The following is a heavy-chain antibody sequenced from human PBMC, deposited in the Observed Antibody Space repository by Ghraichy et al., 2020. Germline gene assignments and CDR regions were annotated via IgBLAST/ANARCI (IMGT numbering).Heavy chain of an antibody. D-gene: IGHD3-3*01. V-gene: IGHV4-39*07. J-gene: IGHJ5*02. CDR3: VRSASNWFDP. CDR1: GGSISESTYY. CDR2: INYNGNT. Sequence: ESLNISCTVSGGSISESTYYWAWVRQPPGKGLECIGNINYNGNTYSNPSLKSRVTISIDTSKNQFSLRITSVTAADTALYFCVRSASNWFDPWGQGTLVTVSS.